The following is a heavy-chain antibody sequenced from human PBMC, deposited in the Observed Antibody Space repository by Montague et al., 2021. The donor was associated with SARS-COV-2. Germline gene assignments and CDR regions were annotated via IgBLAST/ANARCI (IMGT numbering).Heavy chain of an antibody. J-gene: IGHJ4*02. D-gene: IGHD6-19*01. V-gene: IGHV4-39*02. CDR2: LSSSGST. Sequence: SETLSLTCIVSGDSIDRDTYEWGWLRQSPGKGLEWIGSLSSSGSTYYNSSLRSRVTISMDTSKNHFSLKANSVTATDTAVYFCARPGSVSGWFYFDDWGQGTPVSVSA. CDR1: GDSIDRDTYE. CDR3: ARPGSVSGWFYFDD.